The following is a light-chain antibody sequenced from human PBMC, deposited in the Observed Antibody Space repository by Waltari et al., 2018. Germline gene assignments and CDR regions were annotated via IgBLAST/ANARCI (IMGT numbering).Light chain of an antibody. V-gene: IGLV4-69*01. CDR3: QTGGHGTWV. CDR2: VNSDGSH. Sequence: QLVVTQSPSASAPLGASVKLTCTLSSGHSSHIVAWLKQRPEKGPRYLMKVNSDGSHIKGDDIPDRFSGSSSGAERYLTISSLQPDDEADYYCQTGGHGTWVFGGGTTLTVL. J-gene: IGLJ3*02. CDR1: SGHSSHI.